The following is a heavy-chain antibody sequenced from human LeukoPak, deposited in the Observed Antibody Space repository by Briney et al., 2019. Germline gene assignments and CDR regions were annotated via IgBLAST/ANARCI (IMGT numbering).Heavy chain of an antibody. Sequence: SQTLSLTCAVSGGSISSGGYSWSWIRQPPGKGLEWIGYIYYSGSTNYNPSLKSRVTISVDTSKNQFSLKLSSVTAADTAVYYCARRYSDYSSGWGLYSWYFDLWGRGTLVTVSS. CDR1: GGSISSGGYS. CDR3: ARRYSDYSSGWGLYSWYFDL. J-gene: IGHJ2*01. CDR2: IYYSGST. V-gene: IGHV4-30-4*07. D-gene: IGHD6-19*01.